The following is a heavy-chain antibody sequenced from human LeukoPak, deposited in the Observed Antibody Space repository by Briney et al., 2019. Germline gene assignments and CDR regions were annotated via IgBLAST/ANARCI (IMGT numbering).Heavy chain of an antibody. Sequence: PGGSLRLSCAASEFTFSSYWMSWVRQAPGKGLEWVANIKQDGSEKYYVDSVKGRFTISRDNAKNSLYLQMNSLRAEDTAVYYCARDRNYYDTPAFDPWGQGTLVTVSS. CDR3: ARDRNYYDTPAFDP. D-gene: IGHD3-22*01. CDR2: IKQDGSEK. J-gene: IGHJ5*02. V-gene: IGHV3-7*01. CDR1: EFTFSSYW.